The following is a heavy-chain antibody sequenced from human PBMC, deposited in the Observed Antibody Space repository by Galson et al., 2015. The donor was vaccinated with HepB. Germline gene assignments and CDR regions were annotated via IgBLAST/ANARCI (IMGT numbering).Heavy chain of an antibody. J-gene: IGHJ5*02. V-gene: IGHV1-46*04. CDR3: ATGTLTDDSKGHFNWFDP. D-gene: IGHD2-21*02. Sequence: SVKVSCKASGYTFTSYYMHWVRQAPGQGLEWMGIINPSGGSTSYAQKLQGRVTMTRDTSTSTVYMELSSLRSEDTAVYYCATGTLTDDSKGHFNWFDPWGQGTLVTFSS. CDR2: INPSGGST. CDR1: GYTFTSYY.